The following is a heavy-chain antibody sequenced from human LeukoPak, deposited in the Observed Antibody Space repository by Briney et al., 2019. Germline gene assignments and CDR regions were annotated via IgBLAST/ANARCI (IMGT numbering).Heavy chain of an antibody. CDR2: INSDGSST. J-gene: IGHJ6*03. Sequence: AGGSLRLSCAASGFTFSSYWMHWVRQAPGKGLVWVSRINSDGSSTSYADSVKGRFTISRDNAKNTLYLQMNSLRAEDTAVYYCARSIAAAGTDYYYYYTDVWGKGTTVTVSS. V-gene: IGHV3-74*01. CDR3: ARSIAAAGTDYYYYYTDV. CDR1: GFTFSSYW. D-gene: IGHD6-13*01.